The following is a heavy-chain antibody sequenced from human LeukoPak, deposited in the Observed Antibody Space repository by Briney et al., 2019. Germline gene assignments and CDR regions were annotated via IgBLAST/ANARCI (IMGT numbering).Heavy chain of an antibody. CDR1: GGSISSYY. V-gene: IGHV4-59*01. CDR3: AREVWGSIDY. Sequence: SETLSLTCTVSGGSISSYYWSWIRQPPGKGLEWIGYIYYSGSTNYNPSLKSRVTISVDTSKNQFSLKLSSVTAADTAVYYCAREVWGSIDYWGQGTLVTVSS. D-gene: IGHD3-16*01. J-gene: IGHJ4*02. CDR2: IYYSGST.